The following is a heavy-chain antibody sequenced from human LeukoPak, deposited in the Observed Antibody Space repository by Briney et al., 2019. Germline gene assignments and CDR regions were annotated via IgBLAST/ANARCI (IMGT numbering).Heavy chain of an antibody. CDR1: GGSISSSSYY. J-gene: IGHJ4*02. V-gene: IGHV4-39*01. Sequence: PSETLSLTCTVSGGSISSSSYYCGWVRQPPGKGLEWIVSIYYSGSTYYNPSLKSRVTISVDTSKNQFSLKLSSVTAADTAVYYCARQLGYCSSTSCYADKVDYWGQGTLVTVSS. CDR3: ARQLGYCSSTSCYADKVDY. CDR2: IYYSGST. D-gene: IGHD2-2*01.